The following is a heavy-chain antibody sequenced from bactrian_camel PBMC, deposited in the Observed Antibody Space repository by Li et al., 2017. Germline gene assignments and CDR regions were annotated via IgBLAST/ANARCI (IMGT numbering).Heavy chain of an antibody. V-gene: IGHV3S53*01. CDR1: GTLYAGIP. Sequence: HVQLVESGGGSVEAGGSVRLSCVASGTLYAGIPMAWFRRVTEKKREGVAAIDSDSYPTYSDSVKGRFTISKDNKHTLFLEMNSLKIEDTAMYFCAADGGLPGGCFDDSWRQEHNFWGQGTQVTVS. CDR3: AADGGLPGGCFDDSWRQEHNF. D-gene: IGHD7*01. J-gene: IGHJ4*01. CDR2: IDSDSYP.